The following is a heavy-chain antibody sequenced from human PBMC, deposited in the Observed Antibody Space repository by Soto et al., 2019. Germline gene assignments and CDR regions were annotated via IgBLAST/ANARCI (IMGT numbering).Heavy chain of an antibody. D-gene: IGHD6-13*01. V-gene: IGHV3-23*01. CDR3: AKDRTAAARNFDY. Sequence: GGSLRLSCAASGFTFSSYSMNWVRQAPGKGLEWVSAISTAVRATYYADSVKGRFTISSDDSNNTLDLQMNSLRAEDTAVYYCAKDRTAAARNFDYWGQGTPLTVSS. CDR1: GFTFSSYS. J-gene: IGHJ4*02. CDR2: ISTAVRAT.